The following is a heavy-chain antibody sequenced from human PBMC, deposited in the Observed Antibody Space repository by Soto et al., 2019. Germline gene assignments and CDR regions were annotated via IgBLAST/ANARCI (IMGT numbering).Heavy chain of an antibody. CDR1: GFTFSRYG. Sequence: QVQMVESGGGVVQPGESLRLSCEVSGFTFSRYGMYWVRQAPGKGLEWLAVISHDGSRKHHADSEKGRFSISRDNSKNKMYLEINNLKSEDTAVYFCASSDSDDHLSVYWGRGTLVTVSS. V-gene: IGHV3-30*03. CDR2: ISHDGSRK. J-gene: IGHJ4*02. CDR3: ASSDSDDHLSVY. D-gene: IGHD1-26*01.